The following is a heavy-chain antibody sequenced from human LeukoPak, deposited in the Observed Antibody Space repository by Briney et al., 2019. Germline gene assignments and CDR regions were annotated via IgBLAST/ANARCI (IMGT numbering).Heavy chain of an antibody. CDR3: AREYVVVVAATGVRNYYYGMDV. Sequence: GGSLRLSCAASGFTFSDYYMSWIRQAPGKGLEWVSYISSSSSYTNYADSVKGRFTISRDNAKNSLYLQMNSLRAEDTAVYYCAREYVVVVAATGVRNYYYGMDVWGKGTTVTVSS. J-gene: IGHJ6*04. CDR1: GFTFSDYY. V-gene: IGHV3-11*06. D-gene: IGHD2-15*01. CDR2: ISSSSSYT.